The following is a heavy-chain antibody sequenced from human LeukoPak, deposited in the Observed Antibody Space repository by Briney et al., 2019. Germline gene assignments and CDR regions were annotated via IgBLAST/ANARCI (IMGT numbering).Heavy chain of an antibody. J-gene: IGHJ6*02. CDR2: ISSSSSTI. D-gene: IGHD4-17*01. CDR1: GFTFSSYS. V-gene: IGHV3-48*04. CDR3: ARDGPVTTYYYYYGMDV. Sequence: GGSLRLSCAASGFTFSSYSMNWVRQAPGKGLEWVSYISSSSSTIYYADSVKGRFTISRDNAKNSLYLQMNSLRAEDTAVYYCARDGPVTTYYYYYGMDVWGQGTTVTVSS.